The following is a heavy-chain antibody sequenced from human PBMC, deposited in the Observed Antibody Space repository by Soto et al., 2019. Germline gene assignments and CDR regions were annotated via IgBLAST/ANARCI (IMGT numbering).Heavy chain of an antibody. CDR2: IYYSGST. V-gene: IGHV4-39*01. CDR3: ARHTRPWYSSGWYVGDYYYGMDV. D-gene: IGHD6-19*01. CDR1: GGSISSSSYY. J-gene: IGHJ6*02. Sequence: SETLSLTCTVSGGSISSSSYYWGWIRQPPGKGLEWIGSIYYSGSTYYNPSLKSRVTISVDTSKNQFSLKLSSVTAADTAVYYCARHTRPWYSSGWYVGDYYYGMDVCGQGTAVT.